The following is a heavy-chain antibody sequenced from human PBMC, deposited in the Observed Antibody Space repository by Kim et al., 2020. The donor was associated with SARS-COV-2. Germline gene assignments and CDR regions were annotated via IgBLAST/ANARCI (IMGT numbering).Heavy chain of an antibody. Sequence: GGSLRLSCAASGFTFSSYGMHWVRQAPGKGLEWVAVISYDGSNKYYADSVKGRFTISRDNSKNTLYLQMNSLRAEDTAVYYCAKDPDGGSYSQSLLPFENYYGMDVWGQGTTVTVSS. D-gene: IGHD1-26*01. CDR1: GFTFSSYG. J-gene: IGHJ6*02. CDR2: ISYDGSNK. V-gene: IGHV3-30*18. CDR3: AKDPDGGSYSQSLLPFENYYGMDV.